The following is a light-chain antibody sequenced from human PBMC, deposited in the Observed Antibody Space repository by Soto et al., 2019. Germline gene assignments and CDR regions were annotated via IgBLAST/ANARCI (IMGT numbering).Light chain of an antibody. CDR3: AAWDYSQTEVV. V-gene: IGLV1-44*01. CDR1: SSNIGSNT. J-gene: IGLJ2*01. CDR2: SNN. Sequence: QSVPTQPPSASGTPAQRATISCSGSSSNIGSNTVNWYQQLPGTAPKLLIYSNNQRPSGVPDRFSGSKSGTSASLAISGLQSEDEADYYCAAWDYSQTEVVFGGGTEVTVL.